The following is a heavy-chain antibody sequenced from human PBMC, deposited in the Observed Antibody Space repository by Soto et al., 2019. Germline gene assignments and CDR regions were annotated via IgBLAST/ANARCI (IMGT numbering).Heavy chain of an antibody. D-gene: IGHD1-7*01. CDR2: IWYDGSNK. CDR3: ARDPTTTTFYYYYYMDV. J-gene: IGHJ6*03. CDR1: GFTFSSYG. V-gene: IGHV3-33*01. Sequence: GGSLRVSCAASGFTFSSYGMHWVRQAPGKGLEWVAVIWYDGSNKYYADSVKGRFTISRDNSKNTLYLQMNSLRAEDTAVYYCARDPTTTTFYYYYYMDVWGKGPTVTVSS.